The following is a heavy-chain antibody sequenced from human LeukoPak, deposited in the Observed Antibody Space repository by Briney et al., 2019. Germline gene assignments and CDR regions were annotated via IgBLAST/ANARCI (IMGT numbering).Heavy chain of an antibody. J-gene: IGHJ4*02. CDR1: GESFSSYY. CDR3: ARVGDTAMAPFAW. D-gene: IGHD5-18*01. V-gene: IGHV4-34*01. CDR2: INHSGST. Sequence: ASETLSLTCAVYGESFSSYYWGWIRQPPGKGLEWIGEINHSGSTNYNPSLKSRVMISVDTSKNHFSLELSSVTAADTAVYYCARVGDTAMAPFAWWGQGTLVTVSS.